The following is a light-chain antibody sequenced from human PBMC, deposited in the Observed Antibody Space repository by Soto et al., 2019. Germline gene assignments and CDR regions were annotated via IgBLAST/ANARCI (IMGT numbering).Light chain of an antibody. Sequence: DIQMTQSPSSLSASVGDRVTITCRASQTISSYLNWYQQKPGKAPKLLIYAASSLQSGVPSRFSGSGSGTDFTLIISSLQPEDFATYSCQQSYSAPWTFGQGSKVDFK. CDR3: QQSYSAPWT. J-gene: IGKJ1*01. CDR1: QTISSY. CDR2: AAS. V-gene: IGKV1-39*01.